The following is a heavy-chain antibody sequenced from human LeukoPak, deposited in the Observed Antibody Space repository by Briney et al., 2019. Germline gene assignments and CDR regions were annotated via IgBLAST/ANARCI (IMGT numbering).Heavy chain of an antibody. Sequence: SETLSLTCAVSGGSISSSNWWSWIRQPPGKGLEWIGYIYYSGSTYYNPSLKSRVTISVDTSKNQFSLKLSSVTAADTAVYYCARDGVPGIAAAGTIGFDPWGQGTLVTVSS. CDR3: ARDGVPGIAAAGTIGFDP. D-gene: IGHD6-13*01. CDR2: IYYSGST. CDR1: GGSISSSNW. J-gene: IGHJ5*02. V-gene: IGHV4-28*03.